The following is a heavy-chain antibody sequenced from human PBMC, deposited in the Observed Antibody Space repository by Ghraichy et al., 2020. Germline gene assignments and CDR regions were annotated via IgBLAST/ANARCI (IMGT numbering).Heavy chain of an antibody. Sequence: SVKVSCKASGFTFTSSAVQWVRQARGQRLEWIGWIVVGSGNTNYAQKFQERVTITRDMSTSTAYMELSSLRSEDTAVYYCAAAAIVDYYYGMDVWGQGTTVTVSS. CDR1: GFTFTSSA. CDR3: AAAAIVDYYYGMDV. J-gene: IGHJ6*02. CDR2: IVVGSGNT. V-gene: IGHV1-58*01. D-gene: IGHD3-16*02.